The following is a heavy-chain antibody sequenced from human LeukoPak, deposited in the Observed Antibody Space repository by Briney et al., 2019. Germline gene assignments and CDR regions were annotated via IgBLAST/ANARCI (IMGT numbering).Heavy chain of an antibody. D-gene: IGHD3-22*01. CDR3: ARHYYVSSGYYYSSKNYFDS. J-gene: IGHJ4*02. Sequence: SETLSLTCTVSGDSIRSYYWSWIRQAPGKGLEWIGYIYFTGSTNYNPSLKSRVTIAADTSENQFSLKLSSVTAADTAVYYCARHYYVSSGYYYSSKNYFDSWGQGSLVTVSS. CDR1: GDSIRSYY. CDR2: IYFTGST. V-gene: IGHV4-59*08.